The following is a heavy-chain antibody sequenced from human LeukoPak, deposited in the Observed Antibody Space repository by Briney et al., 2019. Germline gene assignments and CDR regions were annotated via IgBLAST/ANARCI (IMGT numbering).Heavy chain of an antibody. CDR2: IKSKTDGGTT. CDR1: GFTFSNVW. V-gene: IGHV3-15*01. Sequence: GGSLRLSCAASGFTFSNVWLSWVGKAPGKGRDWVGRIKSKTDGGTTDYAAPVKGRFTISRDDSKNTLYLQMNSLKTEETAVYYCTTDLGEAGLLDYWGQGTLVTVSP. CDR3: TTDLGEAGLLDY. J-gene: IGHJ4*02. D-gene: IGHD3-16*01.